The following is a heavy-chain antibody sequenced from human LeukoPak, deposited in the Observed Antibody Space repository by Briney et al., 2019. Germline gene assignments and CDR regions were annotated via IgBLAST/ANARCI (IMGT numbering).Heavy chain of an antibody. J-gene: IGHJ4*02. D-gene: IGHD6-13*01. CDR3: SRPPRRYSSSWYIY. V-gene: IGHV5-51*01. CDR2: IYPCDSDT. CDR1: GYSFTSYW. Sequence: GEPLKISCKGSGYSFTSYWIGWVRQMPGKGLDWMGIIYPCDSDTRYSPSFQGQVPISAHKSLSTAYLQWSSLKASEAAMYYCSRPPRRYSSSWYIYWGQGTVVTVSS.